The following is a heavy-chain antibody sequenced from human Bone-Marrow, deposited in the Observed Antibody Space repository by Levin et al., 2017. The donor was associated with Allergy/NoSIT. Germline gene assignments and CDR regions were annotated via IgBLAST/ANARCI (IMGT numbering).Heavy chain of an antibody. CDR2: IIGDGSIT. V-gene: IGHV3-74*01. CDR3: ARGRGGSWLDY. J-gene: IGHJ4*02. D-gene: IGHD3-10*01. CDR1: RFTFSSYW. Sequence: GESLKISCAASRFTFSSYWMHWVRHAPGKGLVWVSDIIGDGSITNYADPVKGRFTISRDNARNTVYLQMNSLRADDTAVYYCARGRGGSWLDYWGQGTQVTVSA.